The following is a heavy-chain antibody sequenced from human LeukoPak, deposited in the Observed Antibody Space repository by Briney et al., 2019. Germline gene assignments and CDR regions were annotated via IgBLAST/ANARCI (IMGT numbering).Heavy chain of an antibody. CDR3: ALLGHYYYYMDV. D-gene: IGHD3-10*01. V-gene: IGHV1-8*01. Sequence: GASVKVSCKASGYTFTSYDINWVRQATGQGLEWMGWMNPNSGNTGYAQKFQGRVTMTRNTSISTAYMELSSLRSEDTAVYYCALLGHYYYYMDVWGKGTTVTVSS. J-gene: IGHJ6*03. CDR2: MNPNSGNT. CDR1: GYTFTSYD.